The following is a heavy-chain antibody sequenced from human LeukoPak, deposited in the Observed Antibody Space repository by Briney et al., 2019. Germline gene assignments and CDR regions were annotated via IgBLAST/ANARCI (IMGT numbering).Heavy chain of an antibody. V-gene: IGHV1-69*02. Sequence: SVKVSCKASGGTFSSYTISWVRQAPGQGLEWMGRIIPILGIANYAQKFQGRVTITADKSTSTAYMELSSLRSEDTAVYYCASRLHPYRTGPYYHYYYMDVWGKGTTVTVSS. CDR2: IIPILGIA. D-gene: IGHD1-14*01. CDR3: ASRLHPYRTGPYYHYYYMDV. J-gene: IGHJ6*03. CDR1: GGTFSSYT.